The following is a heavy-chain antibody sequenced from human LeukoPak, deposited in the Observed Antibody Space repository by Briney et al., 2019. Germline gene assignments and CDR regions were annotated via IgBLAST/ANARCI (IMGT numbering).Heavy chain of an antibody. CDR2: ISSGSGTI. CDR3: PLELGEGFDY. D-gene: IGHD1-7*01. V-gene: IGHV3-48*01. J-gene: IGHJ4*02. CDR1: GFTFSSNS. Sequence: GGSLRLSCAASGFTFSSNSMNWVRQAPGKGLEWVSYISSGSGTIYYADSVKGRFTIARDNAKNSLYLQMNSLRAEDTAVYYCPLELGEGFDYWGQGTLVTVSS.